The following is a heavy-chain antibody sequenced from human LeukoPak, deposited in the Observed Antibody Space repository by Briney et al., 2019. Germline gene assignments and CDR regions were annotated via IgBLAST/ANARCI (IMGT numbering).Heavy chain of an antibody. CDR2: ISAYNGNT. V-gene: IGHV1-18*01. D-gene: IGHD6-13*01. J-gene: IGHJ5*02. Sequence: GASVKVSCKASGYTFTSYDINWVRQATGQGLEWMGWISAYNGNTNYAQKLQGRVTMTTDTSTSTAYMELRSLRSDDTAVYYCARDLSSSWYSPFDPWGRGTLVTVSS. CDR1: GYTFTSYD. CDR3: ARDLSSSWYSPFDP.